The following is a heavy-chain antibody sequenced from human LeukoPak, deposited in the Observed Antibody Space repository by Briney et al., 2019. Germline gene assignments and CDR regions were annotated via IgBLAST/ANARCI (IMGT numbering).Heavy chain of an antibody. Sequence: ASVKVSCKASGYTFTGYYMHWVRQAPGQGLEWMGWINPNSGGTNYAQKFQGRVTMTRDTSISTAYMKLSRLRFDDPAVYYCARVQQYYDSSGYYFYWGQGTLVTVSS. D-gene: IGHD3-22*01. V-gene: IGHV1-2*02. CDR3: ARVQQYYDSSGYYFY. CDR2: INPNSGGT. CDR1: GYTFTGYY. J-gene: IGHJ4*02.